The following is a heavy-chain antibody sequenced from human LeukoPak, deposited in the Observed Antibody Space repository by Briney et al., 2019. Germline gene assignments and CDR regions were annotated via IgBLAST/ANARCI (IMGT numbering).Heavy chain of an antibody. J-gene: IGHJ4*02. CDR3: VKDLNWAFDY. CDR2: IRDDSDGT. D-gene: IGHD3-16*01. V-gene: IGHV3-48*01. Sequence: GGSLRLSCAASGFTFNKSHMNWVRQAPGKGLEWISNIRDDSDGTTYADSVKGRFTISRDNAKNSLYLQINSLRAEDTAVYYCVKDLNWAFDYWGQGTLVTVSS. CDR1: GFTFNKSH.